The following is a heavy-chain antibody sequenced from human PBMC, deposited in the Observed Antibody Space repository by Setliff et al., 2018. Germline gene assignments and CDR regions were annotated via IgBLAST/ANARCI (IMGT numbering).Heavy chain of an antibody. CDR2: VTVYNGNT. J-gene: IGHJ4*02. V-gene: IGHV1-18*01. D-gene: IGHD3-10*01. CDR3: ARVESMVRGKNILRHFDY. CDR1: GYKFNDYA. Sequence: RASVKVSCKTSGYKFNDYAINWVRQAPGQGLEWMGWVTVYNGNTKYAQNLQGRLTLTTDISTSTAYMELGSLTTDDTAVYYCARVESMVRGKNILRHFDYWGQGIQVTVSS.